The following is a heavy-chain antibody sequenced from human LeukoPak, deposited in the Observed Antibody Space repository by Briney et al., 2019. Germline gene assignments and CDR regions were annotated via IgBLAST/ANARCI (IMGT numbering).Heavy chain of an antibody. J-gene: IGHJ4*02. CDR1: GFTVSSNY. Sequence: GSLRLSCAASGFTVSSNYMIWVRQAPGKGLEWIASIHYSGSTYYNPSLKSRVTMSVDTSKNQFSLKLTSVTAADTAVYYCASGSNTWGLLPKFYFDYWGQGTLVTVSS. CDR3: ASGSNTWGLLPKFYFDY. CDR2: IHYSGST. D-gene: IGHD6-13*01. V-gene: IGHV4-59*02.